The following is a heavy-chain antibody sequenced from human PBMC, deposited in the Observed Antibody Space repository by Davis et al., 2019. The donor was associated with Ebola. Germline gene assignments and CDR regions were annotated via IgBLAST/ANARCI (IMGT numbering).Heavy chain of an antibody. CDR2: IYYDGTT. CDR1: GGSISDHY. CDR3: ARRVPMGNWFDP. V-gene: IGHV4-59*08. Sequence: MLSETLSLTCTVSGGSISDHYWCWIRQPPGKALEWIGYIYYDGTTNYNPSLKSRVTISLDPSKNQLSLKLSSVTAADTAVYYCARRVPMGNWFDPWGQGTLVTVSS. D-gene: IGHD3-10*01. J-gene: IGHJ5*02.